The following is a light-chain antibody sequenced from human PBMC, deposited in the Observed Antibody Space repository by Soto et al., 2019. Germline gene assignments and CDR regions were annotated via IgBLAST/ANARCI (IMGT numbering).Light chain of an antibody. V-gene: IGKV3-11*01. J-gene: IGKJ1*01. Sequence: ENVLTQSPATLSVSPRESAPCSYRASQSIRTYLDWYQQKPGQAPRLLIYDASKRITGIPARFSGSGSGTDFTLTISSLQHEDFAVYYCQQRFNWPRTFGHGTQMDI. CDR3: QQRFNWPRT. CDR2: DAS. CDR1: QSIRTY.